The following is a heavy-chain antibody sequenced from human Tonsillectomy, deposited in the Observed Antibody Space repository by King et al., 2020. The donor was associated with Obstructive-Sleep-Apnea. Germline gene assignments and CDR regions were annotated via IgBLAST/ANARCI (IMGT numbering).Heavy chain of an antibody. Sequence: HVQLQESGPGLVKPSETLSLTCTVSGGSISSYYWSWIRQPPGKGLEWIGYIYYSGSTNYNPSLKSRFTISVDTSKNQFSLKLSSVPAADTAVYYCARVGRGAAAGFDYWGQGTLVTVSS. V-gene: IGHV4-59*01. CDR2: IYYSGST. J-gene: IGHJ4*02. D-gene: IGHD6-13*01. CDR3: ARVGRGAAAGFDY. CDR1: GGSISSYY.